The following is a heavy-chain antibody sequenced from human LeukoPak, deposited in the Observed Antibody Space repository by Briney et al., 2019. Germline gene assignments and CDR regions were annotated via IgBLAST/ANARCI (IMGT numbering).Heavy chain of an antibody. CDR2: ISGSGGST. V-gene: IGHV3-23*01. Sequence: GGSLRLSCAASGFTFSSYAMSWVRQAPGKGLEWVSAISGSGGSTYYADSVKGRFTISRDNSKNTLYLQMNSLRAEDTAVYYCAKDLIVVVVAADYYGMDVWGQGTTVTVSS. D-gene: IGHD2-15*01. CDR1: GFTFSSYA. J-gene: IGHJ6*02. CDR3: AKDLIVVVVAADYYGMDV.